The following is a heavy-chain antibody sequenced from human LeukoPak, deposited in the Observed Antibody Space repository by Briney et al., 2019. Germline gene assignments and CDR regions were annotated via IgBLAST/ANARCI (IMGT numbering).Heavy chain of an antibody. CDR3: ARDGQLLFGPDYYYYMDV. V-gene: IGHV1-2*02. CDR1: GYTFTGYY. J-gene: IGHJ6*03. D-gene: IGHD2-2*01. CDR2: INPNSGGT. Sequence: ASVKVSCKASGYTFTGYYMHWVRQAPGQGLEWMGWINPNSGGTNYAQKFQGRVTMTRDTSISTAYMELSRLRSDDTAVYYCARDGQLLFGPDYYYYMDVWGKGTTVTVSS.